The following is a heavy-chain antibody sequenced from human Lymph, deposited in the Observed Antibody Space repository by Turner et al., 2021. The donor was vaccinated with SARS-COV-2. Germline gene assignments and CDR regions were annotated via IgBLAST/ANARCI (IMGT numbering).Heavy chain of an antibody. V-gene: IGHV3-48*02. CDR2: MGISSSTI. Sequence: EVQLVASGGGWVQPAGPLSLSAHAPGFTFSSYIMNRVRQAPGKGLEWVSWMGISSSTINYGGTVKCRVTINRENAKNSLNLKENSQRDENTAGYEGARDRGGYGAYYYGMDVWGQGTTVTVSS. CDR1: GFTFSSYI. CDR3: ARDRGGYGAYYYGMDV. J-gene: IGHJ6*02. D-gene: IGHD2-15*01.